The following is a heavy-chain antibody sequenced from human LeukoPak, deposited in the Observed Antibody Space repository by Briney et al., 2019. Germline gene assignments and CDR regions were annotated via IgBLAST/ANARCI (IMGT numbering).Heavy chain of an antibody. D-gene: IGHD2-8*01. J-gene: IGHJ4*02. CDR2: IKQDGSEK. Sequence: GGSLRLSCAASGFTFSGYWMSWVRQAPGKGLEWVANIKQDGSEKYYVDSVKGRFTISRDNAKNSLSLQMNSLRVEDTAVYYCARRLLNYFDYWGQGTLVTVSS. CDR1: GFTFSGYW. CDR3: ARRLLNYFDY. V-gene: IGHV3-7*02.